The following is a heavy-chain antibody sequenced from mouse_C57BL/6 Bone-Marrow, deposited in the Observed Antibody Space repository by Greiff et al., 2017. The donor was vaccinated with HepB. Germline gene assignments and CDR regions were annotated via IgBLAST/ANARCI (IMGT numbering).Heavy chain of an antibody. CDR1: GYTFTSYG. J-gene: IGHJ4*01. Sequence: VQVVESGAELARPGASVKLSCKASGYTFTSYGISWVKQRTGQGLEWIGEIYPRSGNTYYNEKFKGKATLTADKSSSTAYMELRSLTSEDSALYFCARGGLRRRAMDYWGQGTSVTVSS. CDR3: ARGGLRRRAMDY. D-gene: IGHD2-4*01. CDR2: IYPRSGNT. V-gene: IGHV1-81*01.